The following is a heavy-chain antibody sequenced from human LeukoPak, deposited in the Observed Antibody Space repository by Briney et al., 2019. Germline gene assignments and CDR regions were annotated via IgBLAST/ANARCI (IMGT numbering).Heavy chain of an antibody. CDR3: ARGGRVAGTGGWFDP. Sequence: PSETLSLTCTVSGYSISSGYYWGWIRQPPGKGLEWIGSIYHSGSTYYNPSLKSRVTISVDTSKNQFSLKLSSVTAADTAVYYCARGGRVAGTGGWFDPWGQGTLVTVSS. J-gene: IGHJ5*02. CDR1: GYSISSGYY. V-gene: IGHV4-38-2*02. CDR2: IYHSGST. D-gene: IGHD6-19*01.